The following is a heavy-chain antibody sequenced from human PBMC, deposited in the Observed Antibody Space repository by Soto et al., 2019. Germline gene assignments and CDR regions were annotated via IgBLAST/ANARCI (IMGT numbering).Heavy chain of an antibody. Sequence: SETLSLTCAVYGGSFSGYYWSWIRQPPGKGLEWIGEINHSGSTNYNPSLKSRVTVSVDTSKNQFSLKLSSVTAADTAVYYCARGPSYFYDSSANHHGLYYFDYWGQGTLVTVSS. CDR2: INHSGST. V-gene: IGHV4-34*01. CDR1: GGSFSGYY. CDR3: ARGPSYFYDSSANHHGLYYFDY. D-gene: IGHD3-22*01. J-gene: IGHJ4*02.